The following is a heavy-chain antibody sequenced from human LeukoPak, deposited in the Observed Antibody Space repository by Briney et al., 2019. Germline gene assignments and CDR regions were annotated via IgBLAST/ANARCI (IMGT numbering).Heavy chain of an antibody. J-gene: IGHJ4*02. CDR1: GFTFSSYA. CDR3: ARGPYNWNDVYFDY. V-gene: IGHV3-30-3*01. CDR2: ISYDGSNK. Sequence: GGSLRLSCAASGFTFSSYAMHWVRQAPGKGLEWVAVISYDGSNKYYADSVKGRFTISRDNSKNTLYLQMNSLRAEDTAVYYCARGPYNWNDVYFDYWGRGTLVTVSS. D-gene: IGHD1-20*01.